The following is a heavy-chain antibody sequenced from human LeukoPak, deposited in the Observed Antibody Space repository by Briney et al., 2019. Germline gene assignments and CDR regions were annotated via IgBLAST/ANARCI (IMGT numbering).Heavy chain of an antibody. CDR2: IYYSGST. V-gene: IGHV4-31*03. Sequence: SETLSLTCTVSGGSISSGGYYWSWIRQHPGKGLEWIGYIYYSGSTYYNPSLKSRVTISVDTSKNQFSLKLSSVTAVDTAVYYCARVGAYDSWSGYQGGAFDIWGQGTMVTVSS. J-gene: IGHJ3*02. D-gene: IGHD3-3*01. CDR3: ARVGAYDSWSGYQGGAFDI. CDR1: GGSISSGGYY.